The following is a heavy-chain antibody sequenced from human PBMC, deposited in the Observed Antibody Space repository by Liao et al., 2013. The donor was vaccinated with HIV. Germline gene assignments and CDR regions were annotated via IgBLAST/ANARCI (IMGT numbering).Heavy chain of an antibody. CDR3: GRLGQPSGDVYTGGYYYMDV. CDR1: GDSVTSGDTS. Sequence: QLRESGPGLVKPSQTLSLSCAVSGDSVTSGDTSWSWIRQTPGKGLEWIGDVYHSGGTYYNPSLKSRVTIFLDRSNNGYSLTMTSVTAADTAVYYCGRLGQPSGDVYTGGYYYMDVWGKGPRSPSP. V-gene: IGHV4-30-2*01. J-gene: IGHJ6*03. D-gene: IGHD3-10*01. CDR2: VYHSGGT.